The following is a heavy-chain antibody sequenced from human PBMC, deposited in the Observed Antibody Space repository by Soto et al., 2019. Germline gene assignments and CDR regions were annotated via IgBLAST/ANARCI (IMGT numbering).Heavy chain of an antibody. CDR1: GYSFTSYF. J-gene: IGHJ4*02. CDR3: ASLIGVDTLRDY. CDR2: IDPDGGST. D-gene: IGHD3-3*01. Sequence: ASVEVSCKASGYSFTSYFMHWVRPAPGQGPEWMGIIDPDGGSTSYAQKFQGRVTMTTDTSTSTVYVELSSLRSEDTAVYYCASLIGVDTLRDYWGQGTLVTVSS. V-gene: IGHV1-46*01.